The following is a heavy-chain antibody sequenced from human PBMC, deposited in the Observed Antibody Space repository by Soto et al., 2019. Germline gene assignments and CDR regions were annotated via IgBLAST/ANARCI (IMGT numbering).Heavy chain of an antibody. CDR2: ISYDGSNK. V-gene: IGHV3-30-3*01. CDR1: GFTFSSYA. J-gene: IGHJ4*02. Sequence: GGSLRLSCAASGFTFSSYAMHWVRQAPGKGLEWVAVISYDGSNKYYADSVKGRFTISRDNSKNTLYLQMNSLRAEDTAVYYCARGSEVCSGGSCYPPPFDYWGQGTLVTVSS. CDR3: ARGSEVCSGGSCYPPPFDY. D-gene: IGHD2-15*01.